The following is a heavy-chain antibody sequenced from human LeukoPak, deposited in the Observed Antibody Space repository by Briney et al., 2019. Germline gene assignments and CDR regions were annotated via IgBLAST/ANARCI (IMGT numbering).Heavy chain of an antibody. CDR1: GYTFTSYY. CDR3: ASSRQAAAVFGP. D-gene: IGHD6-13*01. CDR2: IIPIFGTA. J-gene: IGHJ5*02. Sequence: GASVKVSCKASGYTFTSYYMHWVRQAPGQGLEWMGGIIPIFGTANYAQKFQGRVTITADESTSTAYMELSSLRSKDTAVYYCASSRQAAAVFGPWGQGTLVTVSS. V-gene: IGHV1-69*13.